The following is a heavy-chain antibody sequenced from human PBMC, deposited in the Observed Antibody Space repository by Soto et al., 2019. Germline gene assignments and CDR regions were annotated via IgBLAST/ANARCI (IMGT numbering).Heavy chain of an antibody. D-gene: IGHD1-26*01. CDR2: IYYSGST. Sequence: QVQLQESGPGLVKPSQTLSLTCTVSGGSISSGGYYWSWIRQHPGKGLEWIGYIYYSGSTYYNTSLKSRVTTSVDTSKNQFSLKLSSVTAADTDVYYCARDRGSGSYSYYFDYRGQGTLVTVS. CDR3: ARDRGSGSYSYYFDY. J-gene: IGHJ4*02. CDR1: GGSISSGGYY. V-gene: IGHV4-31*03.